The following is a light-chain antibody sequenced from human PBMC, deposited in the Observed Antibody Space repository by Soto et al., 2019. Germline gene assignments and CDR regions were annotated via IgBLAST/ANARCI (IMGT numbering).Light chain of an antibody. Sequence: EIVLTQSPGTLALSPGEGCTLSCRSSQSVRSTYLAWYQQKPGQAPRLLIYGASSRATGIPDRFSGSGSGTDFTLTISRLEPEDFAVYYCQQYSRSPWTFGQGTKVDIK. CDR1: QSVRSTY. CDR2: GAS. J-gene: IGKJ1*01. V-gene: IGKV3-20*01. CDR3: QQYSRSPWT.